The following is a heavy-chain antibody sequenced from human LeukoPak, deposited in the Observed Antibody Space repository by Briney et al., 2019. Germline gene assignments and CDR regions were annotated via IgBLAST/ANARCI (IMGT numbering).Heavy chain of an antibody. Sequence: SETLSLTCTVSGGSISSGDYYWSWIRQPPGKGLEWIGYIYYSGSTYYNPPLKSRVTISVDTSKNQFSLKLSSVTAADTAVYYCASPNPYSSGWYGAIGAFDIWGQGTMVTVSS. V-gene: IGHV4-30-4*08. CDR1: GGSISSGDYY. CDR3: ASPNPYSSGWYGAIGAFDI. CDR2: IYYSGST. D-gene: IGHD6-19*01. J-gene: IGHJ3*02.